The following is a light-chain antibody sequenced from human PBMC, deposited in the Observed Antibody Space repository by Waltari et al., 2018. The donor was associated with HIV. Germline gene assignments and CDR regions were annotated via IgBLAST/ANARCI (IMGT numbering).Light chain of an antibody. J-gene: IGLJ2*01. V-gene: IGLV1-47*01. Sequence: QSVLTQPPSASGTPGQRVTISCSGSSSNIGSNYVHLYQQLPGRAPKLLIYRNNQGPSGVPDRFSGSKSGTSASLAISGLRSEDEADYYCASWDDSLSGVVFGGGTKLTVL. CDR2: RNN. CDR1: SSNIGSNY. CDR3: ASWDDSLSGVV.